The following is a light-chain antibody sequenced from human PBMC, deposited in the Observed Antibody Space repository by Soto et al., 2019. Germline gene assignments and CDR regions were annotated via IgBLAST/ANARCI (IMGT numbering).Light chain of an antibody. CDR2: LGS. Sequence: DFVMTQSPLSLPVTPIEPASISCRSSQSLLHSNGYNYLDWYLQKPGQSPQLLIYLGSNRASGVPDRFSGSGSGTDFTLKISRVEAEDVGVYYCMQPLQSWTFGQGTKVDLK. CDR3: MQPLQSWT. V-gene: IGKV2-28*01. CDR1: QSLLHSNGYNY. J-gene: IGKJ1*01.